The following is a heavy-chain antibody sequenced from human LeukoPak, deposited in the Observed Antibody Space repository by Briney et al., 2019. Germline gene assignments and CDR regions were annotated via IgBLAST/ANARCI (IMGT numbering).Heavy chain of an antibody. CDR2: INSDGSST. V-gene: IGHV3-74*01. Sequence: PGGSLRLSCAASGFTFSSYWMHWVRQAPGKGLVWVSRINSDGSSTSYADSVKGRFTISRDNAKNTLYLQMNSLRAEDTAVYYCAKALYCSSTSCSGYFDYWGQGTLVTVPS. CDR3: AKALYCSSTSCSGYFDY. J-gene: IGHJ4*02. CDR1: GFTFSSYW. D-gene: IGHD2-2*01.